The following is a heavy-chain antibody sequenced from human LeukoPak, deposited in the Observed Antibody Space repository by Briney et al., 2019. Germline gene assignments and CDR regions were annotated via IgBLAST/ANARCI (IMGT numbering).Heavy chain of an antibody. D-gene: IGHD1-26*01. J-gene: IGHJ4*02. CDR3: ARGSGTYYNY. CDR1: GFTFSNYW. CDR2: IKQDGNEK. V-gene: IGHV3-7*01. Sequence: GGSLRLSWAASGFTFSNYWMSWVRQAPGKGLEWVANIKQDGNEKYYVDSVKGRFTISRDNAKNSLYLQMNSLRAEDMAMYYCARGSGTYYNYWGQGTLVTVSS.